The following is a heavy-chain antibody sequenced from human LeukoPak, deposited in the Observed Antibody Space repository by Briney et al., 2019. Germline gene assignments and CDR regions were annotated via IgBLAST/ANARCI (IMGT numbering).Heavy chain of an antibody. V-gene: IGHV4-59*01. CDR1: GGSISSYY. CDR3: ARGRDGYNYNY. Sequence: SETLSLTCTVSGGSISSYYWSWIRQPPGKGLEWIGYIYYSGSTNYNPPLKSRVTISVDTSKNQFSLKLSSVTAADTAVYYCARGRDGYNYNYWGQGTLVTVSS. J-gene: IGHJ4*02. CDR2: IYYSGST. D-gene: IGHD5-24*01.